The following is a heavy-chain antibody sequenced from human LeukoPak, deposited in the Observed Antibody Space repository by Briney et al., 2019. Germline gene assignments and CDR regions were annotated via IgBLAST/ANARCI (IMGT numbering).Heavy chain of an antibody. CDR1: GYSISSSYY. D-gene: IGHD2-15*01. J-gene: IGHJ4*02. V-gene: IGHV4-4*07. Sequence: SETLSLTCTVSGYSISSSYYWSWIRQPAGEGLEWIGRFSTSGSANYNPSLKSRVTISVDTSKNQFSLKLSSVTAADTAVYYCAGTRILSYWGQGTLVTVSS. CDR3: AGTRILSY. CDR2: FSTSGSA.